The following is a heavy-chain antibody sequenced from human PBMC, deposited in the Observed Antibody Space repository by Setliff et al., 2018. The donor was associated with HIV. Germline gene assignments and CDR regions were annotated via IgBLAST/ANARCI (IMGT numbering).Heavy chain of an antibody. CDR2: TSAYSGNT. J-gene: IGHJ3*02. D-gene: IGHD3-3*01. CDR3: ARVAWYYSFWSGLGDAFDI. Sequence: ASVKVSCKASSYTFTSYGISWVRQAPGQGLEWMGWTSAYSGNTNYAQKLQGRVTMTTDTSTSTAYMELRSLRSDDTAVYYCARVAWYYSFWSGLGDAFDIWGQGTMVTVSS. CDR1: SYTFTSYG. V-gene: IGHV1-18*01.